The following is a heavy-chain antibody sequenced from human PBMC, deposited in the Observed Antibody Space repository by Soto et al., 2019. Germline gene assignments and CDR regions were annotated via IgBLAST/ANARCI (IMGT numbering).Heavy chain of an antibody. CDR1: GGSISSYY. D-gene: IGHD3-3*01. V-gene: IGHV4-4*07. J-gene: IGHJ5*02. CDR3: ARGPVNDFWSGYSSYNWFDP. CDR2: IYTSGST. Sequence: LSLTCTVSGGSISSYYCSWIRQPAGKGLEWIGRIYTSGSTNYNPSLKSRVTMSVDTSKNQFSLKLSSVTAADTAVYYCARGPVNDFWSGYSSYNWFDPWGQGTLVTVSS.